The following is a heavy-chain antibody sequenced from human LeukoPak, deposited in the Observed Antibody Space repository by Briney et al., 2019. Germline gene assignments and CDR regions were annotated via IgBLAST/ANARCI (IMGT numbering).Heavy chain of an antibody. V-gene: IGHV3-30*03. CDR2: ISYDGSNK. Sequence: GRSLRLSCAASGFTFSSYGMHWVRQAPGKGLEWVAVISYDGSNKYYADSVKGRFTISRDNSKNTLYLQMNSLRAEDTAVYYCARARGYCSGGSCYGGYFDYWGQGTLVTVSS. CDR3: ARARGYCSGGSCYGGYFDY. D-gene: IGHD2-15*01. CDR1: GFTFSSYG. J-gene: IGHJ4*02.